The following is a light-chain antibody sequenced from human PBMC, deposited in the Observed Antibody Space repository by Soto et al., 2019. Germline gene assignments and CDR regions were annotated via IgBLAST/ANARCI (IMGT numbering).Light chain of an antibody. V-gene: IGKV1-5*03. CDR1: QSISSW. CDR2: KAS. CDR3: QQYKSYWT. Sequence: DIQMNQAPSTLSASVGDRVTITCRASQSISSWLAWYQQKPGKAPKLLIYKASSLESGVPSRFSGSGSGTEFTLTISSLQPDDFATYYCQQYKSYWTFGQGTKVDI. J-gene: IGKJ1*01.